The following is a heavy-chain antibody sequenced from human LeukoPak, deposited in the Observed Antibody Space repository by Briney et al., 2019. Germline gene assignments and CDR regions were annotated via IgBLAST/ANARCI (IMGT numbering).Heavy chain of an antibody. Sequence: SQTLSLTCTVSGDSVNSGAYYWSWLRQPAGKEPEWIRRIYPLETTNYNPSLKSRVAISVDTSKNQFSLKLSSVPAADTAVYYCAREIVAGLGVSFDIWGQGTMVTVSS. V-gene: IGHV4-61*02. J-gene: IGHJ3*02. CDR3: AREIVAGLGVSFDI. CDR2: IYPLETT. CDR1: GDSVNSGAYY. D-gene: IGHD6-19*01.